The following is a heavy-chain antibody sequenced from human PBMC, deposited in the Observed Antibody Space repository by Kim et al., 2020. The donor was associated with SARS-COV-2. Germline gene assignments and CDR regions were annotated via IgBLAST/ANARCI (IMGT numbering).Heavy chain of an antibody. V-gene: IGHV1-8*01. CDR3: ARGRRGLVVRGGDY. Sequence: ASVKVSCKASGYTFTSYDINWVRQATGQGLEWMGWMNPNSGNTGYAQKFQGRVTMTRNTSISTAYMELSSLRSEDTAVYYCARGRRGLVVRGGDYWGQGTLVTVSS. CDR1: GYTFTSYD. D-gene: IGHD3-10*01. J-gene: IGHJ4*02. CDR2: MNPNSGNT.